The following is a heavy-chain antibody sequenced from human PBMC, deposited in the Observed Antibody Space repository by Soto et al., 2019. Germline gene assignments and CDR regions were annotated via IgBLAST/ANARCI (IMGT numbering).Heavy chain of an antibody. CDR1: GGSLSTITW. CDR3: ARVLGSCRSTSCRPFYY. D-gene: IGHD2-2*03. Sequence: QVQLRESGPGLVKTSGTLALTCAVSGGSLSTITWWSWVRQPPGKGLQCIGEVYHSGSTNYNPSLNSRGSISVDKSKNQCSLELSSVTAADTAVYYCARVLGSCRSTSCRPFYYWCQGTLVTVSS. CDR2: VYHSGST. J-gene: IGHJ4*02. V-gene: IGHV4-4*02.